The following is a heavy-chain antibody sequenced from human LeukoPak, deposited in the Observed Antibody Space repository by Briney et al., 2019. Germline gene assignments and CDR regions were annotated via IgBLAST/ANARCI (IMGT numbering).Heavy chain of an antibody. J-gene: IGHJ4*02. CDR1: GYTLTEIS. D-gene: IGHD3-10*01. V-gene: IGHV1-24*01. Sequence: ASVNVSCKVSGYTLTEISMHWVRQAAGKGLEWMGGFDPEDGETIYAQKFQGRVTMTEDTSTDTAYMELSSLRSEDTAVYYCATDGGEFAYFDYWGQGTLVTVSS. CDR2: FDPEDGET. CDR3: ATDGGEFAYFDY.